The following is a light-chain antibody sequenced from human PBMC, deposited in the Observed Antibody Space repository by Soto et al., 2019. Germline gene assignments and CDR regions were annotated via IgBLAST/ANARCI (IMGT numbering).Light chain of an antibody. CDR1: SSDVGGYNH. Sequence: QSVLTQPASVSGSPGQSITISCTGTSSDVGGYNHVSWYQQHPGKAPKLMIYDVSNRPSGVSNRFSGSKSGNTASLTISGFQAEVEADYYCSSYTSSSTPYYVFGTGTKVTVL. CDR2: DVS. CDR3: SSYTSSSTPYYV. V-gene: IGLV2-14*01. J-gene: IGLJ1*01.